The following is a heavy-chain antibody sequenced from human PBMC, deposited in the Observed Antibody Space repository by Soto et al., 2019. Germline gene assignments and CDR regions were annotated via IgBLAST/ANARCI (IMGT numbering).Heavy chain of an antibody. V-gene: IGHV3-64D*08. CDR2: ISSNGGST. Sequence: PGGSLRLSCSASGFTFSSYAMHWVRQPPGKGLEYVSAISSNGGSTYYADSVKGRFTISRDNSKNTLYLQMSSLRAEDTAVYYCVKGATSLIRSRPSYFDYWGQGTLVTVSS. J-gene: IGHJ4*02. CDR3: VKGATSLIRSRPSYFDY. CDR1: GFTFSSYA. D-gene: IGHD6-6*01.